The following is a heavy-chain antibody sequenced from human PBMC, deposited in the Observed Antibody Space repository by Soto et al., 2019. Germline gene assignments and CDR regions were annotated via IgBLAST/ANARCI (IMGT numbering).Heavy chain of an antibody. CDR1: GGSVSSGSYY. CDR2: IDYSGST. J-gene: IGHJ6*02. V-gene: IGHV4-61*01. CDR3: ARGIAGWYQGSYYYGMDV. Sequence: QVQLQESGPGLVKPSETLSLTCTVSGGSVSSGSYYWIWIRQPPGKGLEWIGYIDYSGSTNYNPSLKSRVTISVDTSKNQFSLKLSSVTAAVTAVYSCARGIAGWYQGSYYYGMDVWGQGTTVTVSS. D-gene: IGHD6-19*01.